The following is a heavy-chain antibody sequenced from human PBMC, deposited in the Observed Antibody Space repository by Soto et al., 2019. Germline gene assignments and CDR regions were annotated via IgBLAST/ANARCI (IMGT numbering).Heavy chain of an antibody. Sequence: QVQLVESGGGVVQPGRSLRLSCAASGFTFSSYGMHWVRQAPGKGLEWVAVISYDGSNKYYADSVKGRFTISRDNSKNTLYLQMNSLRAEDTAVYYCAKAPGWDLWGRGTLVTVSS. J-gene: IGHJ2*01. CDR3: AKAPGWDL. V-gene: IGHV3-30*18. CDR1: GFTFSSYG. CDR2: ISYDGSNK.